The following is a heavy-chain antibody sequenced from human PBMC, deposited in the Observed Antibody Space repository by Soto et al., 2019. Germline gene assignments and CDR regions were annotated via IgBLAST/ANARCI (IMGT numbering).Heavy chain of an antibody. CDR1: GGSISSSNW. CDR3: AREEGITIFSRYGMDV. CDR2: IYHSGST. J-gene: IGHJ6*02. V-gene: IGHV4-4*02. Sequence: SETLSLTCAVSGGSISSSNWWSWVRQPPGKGLEWIGEIYHSGSTNYNPSLKSRVTMTRDTSTSTVYMELSSLRSEDTAVYYCAREEGITIFSRYGMDVWGQGTAVTVSS. D-gene: IGHD3-9*01.